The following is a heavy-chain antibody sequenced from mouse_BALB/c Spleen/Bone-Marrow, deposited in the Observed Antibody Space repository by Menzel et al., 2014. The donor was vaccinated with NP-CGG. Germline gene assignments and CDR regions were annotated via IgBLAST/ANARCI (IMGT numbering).Heavy chain of an antibody. CDR1: GFTFSTYI. J-gene: IGHJ3*01. Sequence: EVHLVESGGDLVKPGGSLKLSCAASGFTFSTYIMSWVRQTPEKRLEWVATTSSGGRYIFYPDSVKGRFTLSRDNAKNTLYLQMSSLRSDDTAMYYCTREEDYDGNCKFAYWGEGTLVTVSA. D-gene: IGHD2-3*01. V-gene: IGHV5-6-4*01. CDR2: TSSGGRYI. CDR3: TREEDYDGNCKFAY.